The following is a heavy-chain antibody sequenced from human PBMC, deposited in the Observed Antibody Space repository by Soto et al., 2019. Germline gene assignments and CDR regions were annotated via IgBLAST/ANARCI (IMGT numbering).Heavy chain of an antibody. CDR2: TYYRSRWYN. J-gene: IGHJ4*02. CDR1: GDSVSSNSAA. V-gene: IGHV6-1*01. CDR3: AKGIPLRYFDWVNFDY. D-gene: IGHD3-9*01. Sequence: SQTLSLTCAISGDSVSSNSAAWNWIRLSPSRGLEWLARTYYRSRWYNDYAVSVRSRITVNPDTSKNKFSLQLTFVTPEYTVLYYCAKGIPLRYFDWVNFDYWGQGTLVTVSS.